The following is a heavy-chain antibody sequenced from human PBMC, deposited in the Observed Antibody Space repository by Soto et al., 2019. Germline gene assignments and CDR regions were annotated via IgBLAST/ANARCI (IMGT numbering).Heavy chain of an antibody. CDR1: GGSISSSNW. J-gene: IGHJ5*02. CDR3: ARETYGDYVGYFDP. Sequence: PETLSLTCAVSGGSISSSNWWSWVRQPPGKGLEWIGEIYHSGSTNYNPSLKSRVTISVDRSKNQFSLKVSSVTAADTAVYYCARETYGDYVGYFDPWGQGTLVTVSS. V-gene: IGHV4-4*03. D-gene: IGHD4-17*01. CDR2: IYHSGST.